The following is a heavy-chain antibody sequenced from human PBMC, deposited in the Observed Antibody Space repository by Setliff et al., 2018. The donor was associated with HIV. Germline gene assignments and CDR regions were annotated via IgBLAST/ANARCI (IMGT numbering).Heavy chain of an antibody. CDR1: GGSISSSSYY. D-gene: IGHD3-22*01. Sequence: KPSETLSLTCTVSGGSISSSSYYWGWIRQPPGKGLERIGSIHYSGSTYYNASLASRVTISVDTSKNQSSLKLSSVTAADTAFYYCAREGSGYYSRYIHDWGQGTLVTVSS. CDR2: IHYSGST. V-gene: IGHV4-39*07. CDR3: AREGSGYYSRYIHD. J-gene: IGHJ1*01.